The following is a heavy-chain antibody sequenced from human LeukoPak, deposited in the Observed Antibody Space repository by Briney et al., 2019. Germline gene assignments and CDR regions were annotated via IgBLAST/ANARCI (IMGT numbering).Heavy chain of an antibody. CDR2: ISSSSSTI. J-gene: IGHJ4*02. Sequence: PGGSLRLSCAASGFTFSSYSMNWVRQAPGKGLEWVSYISSSSSTIYYADSVKGRFTISRDNAKNTLFLQINSLRAEDTAIYYCAKSGSGKVDYWGQGTLVTVSS. D-gene: IGHD3-10*01. V-gene: IGHV3-48*01. CDR1: GFTFSSYS. CDR3: AKSGSGKVDY.